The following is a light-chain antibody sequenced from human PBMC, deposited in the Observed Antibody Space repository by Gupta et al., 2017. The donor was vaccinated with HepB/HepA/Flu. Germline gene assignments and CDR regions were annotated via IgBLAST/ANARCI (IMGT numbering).Light chain of an antibody. J-gene: IGKJ4*01. CDR1: HGTTNY. Sequence: DIQLTQSPSFLSASVGDRVTITCRASHGTTNYLAWYQQKPGRAPKLLIYSASTLQSGVPSRFSGTGSGTQFTLTISRLQPEDFATYYCLQFNKYPRCTVGGGTKVDIK. V-gene: IGKV1-9*01. CDR3: LQFNKYPRCT. CDR2: SAS.